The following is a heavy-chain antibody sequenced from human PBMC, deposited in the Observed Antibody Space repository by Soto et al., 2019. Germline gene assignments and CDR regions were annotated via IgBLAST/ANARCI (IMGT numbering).Heavy chain of an antibody. J-gene: IGHJ4*02. CDR1: GGSFSGYY. CDR2: TNHSGST. V-gene: IGHV4-34*01. Sequence: PSETLSLTCAVYGGSFSGYYWSWIRQPPGKGLEWIGETNHSGSTNYNPSLKSRVTISVDTSKNQFSLKLSSVTAADTAVYYCARGRRYYYGSGSYSRGLDYWGQGTLVTVSS. CDR3: ARGRRYYYGSGSYSRGLDY. D-gene: IGHD3-10*01.